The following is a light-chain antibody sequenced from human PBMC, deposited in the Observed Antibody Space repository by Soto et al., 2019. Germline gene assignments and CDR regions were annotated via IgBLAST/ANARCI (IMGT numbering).Light chain of an antibody. J-gene: IGLJ1*01. CDR2: EVT. CDR1: SRDVGGYNF. Sequence: QSALTQPASVSGSPGQSITISCTGTSRDVGGYNFVSWYQQHPYKAPKLMIYEVTHRPSGVSNRLSGSKSGNTASLTISGLQAEDEADYYCSAYASGSIYVFGTGTKLTVL. V-gene: IGLV2-14*01. CDR3: SAYASGSIYV.